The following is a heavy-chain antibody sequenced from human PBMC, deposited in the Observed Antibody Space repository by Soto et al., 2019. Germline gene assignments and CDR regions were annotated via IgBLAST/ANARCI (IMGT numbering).Heavy chain of an antibody. CDR3: ARGSKGAAAGTTTPSNYYYMDV. CDR2: INHSGST. V-gene: IGHV4-34*01. CDR1: GGSFSGYY. J-gene: IGHJ6*03. Sequence: SETLSLTCAVYGGSFSGYYWSWIRQPPGKGLEWIGEINHSGSTNYNPSLKSRVTISLATSKNQFSLKLSSVTAADTAVYYCARGSKGAAAGTTTPSNYYYMDVWGKGTTVTVSS. D-gene: IGHD6-13*01.